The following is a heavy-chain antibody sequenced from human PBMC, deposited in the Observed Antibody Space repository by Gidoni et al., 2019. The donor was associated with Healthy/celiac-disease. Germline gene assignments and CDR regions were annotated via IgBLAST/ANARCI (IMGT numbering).Heavy chain of an antibody. Sequence: VRLLVPGGGLVQPGGSLVPSFSADCFSFRTISLPRVRQATGKGLEWVSAIGTAGDTYYPGSVKGRFTISRENAKNSLYLQMNSLRAGDTAVYYCARAKYYYDSSGYYLRGGAFDIWGQGTMVTVSS. CDR2: IGTAGDT. D-gene: IGHD3-22*01. V-gene: IGHV3-13*04. J-gene: IGHJ3*02. CDR1: CFSFRTIS. CDR3: ARAKYYYDSSGYYLRGGAFDI.